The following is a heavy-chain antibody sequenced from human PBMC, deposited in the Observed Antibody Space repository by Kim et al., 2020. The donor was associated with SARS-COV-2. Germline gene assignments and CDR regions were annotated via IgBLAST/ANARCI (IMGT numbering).Heavy chain of an antibody. D-gene: IGHD3-3*01. CDR3: ARENWSHEGYDFWSGYYRNWFDP. J-gene: IGHJ5*02. V-gene: IGHV4-34*01. CDR2: INHSGST. CDR1: GGSFSGYY. Sequence: SETLSLTCAVYGGSFSGYYWSWIRQPPGKGLEWIGEINHSGSTNYNPSLKSRVTISVDTSKNQFSLKLSSVTAADTAVYYCARENWSHEGYDFWSGYYRNWFDPWGQGTLVTVSS.